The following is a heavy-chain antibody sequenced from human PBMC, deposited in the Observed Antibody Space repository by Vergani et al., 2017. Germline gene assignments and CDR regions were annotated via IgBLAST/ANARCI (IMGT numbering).Heavy chain of an antibody. J-gene: IGHJ6*02. Sequence: EVQLVQSGAEVKKPGESLKISCKGSGYSFTSYWIGWVRQMPGKGLEWMGIIYPGDSDTRYSPSFQGQVTISADKSISTAYLQWSSLKASDTAMYYCAXHRRHYYDSSGLHRQYYYYYGMDVWGQGTTVTVSS. CDR3: AXHRRHYYDSSGLHRQYYYYYGMDV. D-gene: IGHD3-22*01. CDR1: GYSFTSYW. CDR2: IYPGDSDT. V-gene: IGHV5-51*01.